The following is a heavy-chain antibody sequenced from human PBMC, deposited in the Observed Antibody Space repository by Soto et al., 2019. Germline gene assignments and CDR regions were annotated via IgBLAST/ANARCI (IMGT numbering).Heavy chain of an antibody. Sequence: QVQLVQSGAEVKKPGASVKVSCKASGYTFTSYGMSWVRQAPGQGIEWMGWISDYNGNTNYAQKLQGRVTMTTDTYTSTVYMELRIVRSDDTAVYYCTRDFGVWRSYRSQYAFDICGKGTMVTVSS. V-gene: IGHV1-18*01. CDR3: TRDFGVWRSYRSQYAFDI. CDR1: GYTFTSYG. CDR2: ISDYNGNT. J-gene: IGHJ3*02. D-gene: IGHD3-16*02.